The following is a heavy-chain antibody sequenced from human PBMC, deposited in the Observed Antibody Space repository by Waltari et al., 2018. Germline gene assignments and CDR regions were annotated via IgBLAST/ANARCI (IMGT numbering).Heavy chain of an antibody. CDR3: AGDRAIGLFFDY. V-gene: IGHV4-4*02. Sequence: QVQLQESGQGLVKPSGTLSLTCAVSGASISGNYWWSWVRQSPEKGLDWIGQVYHSGKTHYNPSRQSRVTISVDKPKNQFSLNLNSVTAADTAVYYCAGDRAIGLFFDYWGRGTLVTVSS. J-gene: IGHJ4*02. CDR2: VYHSGKT. CDR1: GASISGNYW. D-gene: IGHD2-2*01.